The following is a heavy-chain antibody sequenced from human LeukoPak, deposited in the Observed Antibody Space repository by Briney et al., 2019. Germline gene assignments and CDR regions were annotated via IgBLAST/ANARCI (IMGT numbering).Heavy chain of an antibody. CDR3: AKSLVTYSYYYGLDV. V-gene: IGHV3-43*01. J-gene: IGHJ6*02. CDR1: GFTFEAYT. CDR2: IRWDGYTA. D-gene: IGHD2-21*02. Sequence: PGGSLRLSCPTSGFTFEAYTMHWVRQAPGRGLEWVSLIRWDGYTAFYADSVEGRFTISRDNSKNSLYLQMNSLRTEDTALYYCAKSLVTYSYYYGLDVWGQGTTVTVSS.